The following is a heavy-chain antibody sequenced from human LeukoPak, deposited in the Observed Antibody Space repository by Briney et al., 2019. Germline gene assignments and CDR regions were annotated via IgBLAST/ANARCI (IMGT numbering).Heavy chain of an antibody. Sequence: GGSLRLSCAASGFTFSSYGMHWVGQAPGKGLEWVAVISYDGSNKYYADSVKGRFTISRDNSKNTLYLQMNSLRAEDTAVYYCAYGSVMDVWGQGTTVTVSS. V-gene: IGHV3-30*03. D-gene: IGHD3-10*01. J-gene: IGHJ6*02. CDR2: ISYDGSNK. CDR3: AYGSVMDV. CDR1: GFTFSSYG.